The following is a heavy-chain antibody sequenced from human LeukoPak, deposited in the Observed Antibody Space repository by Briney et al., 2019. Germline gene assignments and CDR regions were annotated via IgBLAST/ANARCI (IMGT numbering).Heavy chain of an antibody. CDR3: ARQVGWLDP. D-gene: IGHD1-26*01. Sequence: SETLSLTCTVSGASISSYYWVGIRQRPVKGLEWIGYIYTSGSTHYNPSLRSRVTISVDTSKNQFSLRLTSVTAADTAVYYCARQVGWLDPWGQGTLVTVSS. CDR2: IYTSGST. J-gene: IGHJ5*02. V-gene: IGHV4-4*09. CDR1: GASISSYY.